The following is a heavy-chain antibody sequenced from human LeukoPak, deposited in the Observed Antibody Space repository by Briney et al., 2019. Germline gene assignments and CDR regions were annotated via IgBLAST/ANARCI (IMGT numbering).Heavy chain of an antibody. Sequence: SETLSLTCTVSGDSINTYYWSWIRQPPGKRLEWIGYVYSTGSTNYNPSLKSRVTISVDTPKNQFSLKVNSVTAADTAVYYWARERLLTGYSSGWFDSWGQGTLVTVSS. CDR1: GDSINTYY. J-gene: IGHJ5*01. D-gene: IGHD6-19*01. CDR2: VYSTGST. V-gene: IGHV4-59*01. CDR3: ARERLLTGYSSGWFDS.